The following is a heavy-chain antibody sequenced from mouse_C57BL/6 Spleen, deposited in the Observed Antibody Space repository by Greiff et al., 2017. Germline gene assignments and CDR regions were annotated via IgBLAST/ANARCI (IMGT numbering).Heavy chain of an antibody. CDR2: INPSTGGT. CDR1: GYSFTGYS. V-gene: IGHV1-42*01. J-gene: IGHJ4*01. CDR3: ARGLSLYAMDY. Sequence: VQLQQSGPELVKPGASVKISCKASGYSFTGYSMNWVKQSPEKSLEWIGEINPSTGGTTYNQKFKAKATLTVDKSSSTAYMQLKSLTSEDSSVYYCARGLSLYAMDYWGQGTSVTVSS.